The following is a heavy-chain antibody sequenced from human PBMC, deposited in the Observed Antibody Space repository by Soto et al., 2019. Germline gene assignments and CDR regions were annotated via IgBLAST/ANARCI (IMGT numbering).Heavy chain of an antibody. CDR2: INPSGGSR. CDR3: ARDPGSHDYGDYSGDYGMEV. V-gene: IGHV1-46*01. CDR1: GSTFTSYA. D-gene: IGHD4-17*01. J-gene: IGHJ6*02. Sequence: ASLKVACKSAGSTFTSYAMHCVRHARGQGLELMGIINPSGGSRSYAQKFQGRVTMTRDTSTSTVYMELSSLRSEDTAVYYCARDPGSHDYGDYSGDYGMEVWGQGTTVTVS.